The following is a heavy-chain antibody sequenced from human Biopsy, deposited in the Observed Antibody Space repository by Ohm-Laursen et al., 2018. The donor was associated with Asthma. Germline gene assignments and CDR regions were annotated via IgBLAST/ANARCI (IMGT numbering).Heavy chain of an antibody. CDR2: IATSSGNP. Sequence: ATVKISCKASGYTFTSYAINWLRQAPGQGLEWMGWIATSSGNPTYAQGFTPGRFVFSLDTSVTTAYLQITNLEPEDTAVYYCVRDQAHRDNWFDPWGQGTLVTVSS. J-gene: IGHJ5*02. V-gene: IGHV7-4-1*02. D-gene: IGHD1-14*01. CDR3: VRDQAHRDNWFDP. CDR1: GYTFTSYA.